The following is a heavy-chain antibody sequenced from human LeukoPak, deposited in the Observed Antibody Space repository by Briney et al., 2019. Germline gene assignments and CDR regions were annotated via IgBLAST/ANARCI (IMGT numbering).Heavy chain of an antibody. V-gene: IGHV4-34*01. D-gene: IGHD3-10*01. Sequence: SETLSLTCAVYGGSFSGYYWSWIRQPPGKGLEWIGEINHSGSTNYNPSLKSRVIISVDTSKNQFSLKLSSVTAADTAVYYCARGLTYYYGSGSPRWFDPWGQGTLVTISS. CDR1: GGSFSGYY. CDR3: ARGLTYYYGSGSPRWFDP. J-gene: IGHJ5*02. CDR2: INHSGST.